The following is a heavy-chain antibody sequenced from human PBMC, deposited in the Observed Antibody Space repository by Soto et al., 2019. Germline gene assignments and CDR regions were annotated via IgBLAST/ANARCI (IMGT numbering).Heavy chain of an antibody. D-gene: IGHD3-9*01. V-gene: IGHV1-3*01. CDR3: ARENDMLTGRDALDS. CDR2: VNAGNGNT. Sequence: GASVTVSCKASGYTFTSYAIHWVRQAPGQRLEWMGWVNAGNGNTKYSQKLQGRVTITRDTSASTAYMELSSLRSEDTAVYYCARENDMLTGRDALDSWG. J-gene: IGHJ3*02. CDR1: GYTFTSYA.